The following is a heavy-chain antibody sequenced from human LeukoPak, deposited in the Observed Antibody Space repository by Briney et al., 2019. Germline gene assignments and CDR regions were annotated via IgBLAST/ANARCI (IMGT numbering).Heavy chain of an antibody. Sequence: GGSLRLSCAASAFTLRSYAMSWVRQAPGKGLEWVSAISGSGVSTFYSDSVKGRFTISRDNSKNTLYLQMNSLRAEDTAVYYCAKDLQRYNYESSGYYITSAFDYWGQGTLVTVSS. CDR2: ISGSGVST. V-gene: IGHV3-23*01. J-gene: IGHJ4*02. D-gene: IGHD3-22*01. CDR1: AFTLRSYA. CDR3: AKDLQRYNYESSGYYITSAFDY.